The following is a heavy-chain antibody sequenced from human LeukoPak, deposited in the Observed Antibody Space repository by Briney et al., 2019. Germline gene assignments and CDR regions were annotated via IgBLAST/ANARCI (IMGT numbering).Heavy chain of an antibody. V-gene: IGHV4-59*01. CDR3: ARRVRFDY. CDR1: GXSISSYY. J-gene: IGHJ4*02. D-gene: IGHD1-1*01. CDR2: IYYSGST. Sequence: SETLSLTCTVSGXSISSYYGSWIRQPPGKGLEWIGYIYYSGSTNYNPSLKSRVTISVDTSKNQFSLKLSSVTAADTAVYYCARRVRFDYWGQGTLVTVSS.